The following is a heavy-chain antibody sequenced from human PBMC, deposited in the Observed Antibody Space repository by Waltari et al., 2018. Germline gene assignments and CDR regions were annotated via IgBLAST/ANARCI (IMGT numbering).Heavy chain of an antibody. CDR3: AKDYLVWIVVVTAIRGGMDV. CDR2: ISYDGSNK. Sequence: QVQLVESGGGVVQPGRSLRLSCAASGFTFSSYGMHWVRQAPGKGLEWVAVISYDGSNKDYADSVKGRFTISRDNSKNTLYLQMNSLRAEDTAVYYCAKDYLVWIVVVTAIRGGMDVWDQGP. D-gene: IGHD2-21*02. J-gene: IGHJ6*02. CDR1: GFTFSSYG. V-gene: IGHV3-30*18.